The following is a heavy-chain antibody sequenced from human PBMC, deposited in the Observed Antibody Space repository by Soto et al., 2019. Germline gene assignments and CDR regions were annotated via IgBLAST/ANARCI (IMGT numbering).Heavy chain of an antibody. CDR3: ASGIQLWLRRINNGYTG. CDR2: IIPMFDTA. J-gene: IGHJ4*02. CDR1: GGTFSTYA. V-gene: IGHV1-69*12. D-gene: IGHD5-18*01. Sequence: QVQLVQSGGEVKKPESSVKVSCKAPGGTFSTYAISWVRQAPGQGLEWMGGIIPMFDTANYAQRFQDRVTITAGESTSTVYRELGSLRSEDTAVYFCASGIQLWLRRINNGYTGWGQGTLVTVSS.